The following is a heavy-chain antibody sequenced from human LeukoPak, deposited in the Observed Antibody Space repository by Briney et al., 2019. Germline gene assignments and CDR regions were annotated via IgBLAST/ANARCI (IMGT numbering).Heavy chain of an antibody. J-gene: IGHJ3*01. CDR2: INSDGSST. D-gene: IGHD3-16*02. CDR3: ARESVRNTDAFDV. CDR1: GFTFSSYW. V-gene: IGHV3-74*01. Sequence: GSLRLSCAASGFTFSSYWMHWVRQALGKGLVWVSRINSDGSSTSYADSVKGRLTISRDNAKNTVYLQMNSLRVEDTAVYHCARESVRNTDAFDVWGQGTMVTVSS.